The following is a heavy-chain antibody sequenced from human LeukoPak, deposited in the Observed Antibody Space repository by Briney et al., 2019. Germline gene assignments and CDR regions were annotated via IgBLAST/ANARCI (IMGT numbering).Heavy chain of an antibody. CDR2: IYYSRST. V-gene: IGHV4-39*01. CDR1: GGSISNTLYY. Sequence: SETLSLTCTVSGGSISNTLYYWAWIRQPPGKGLESIGSIYYSRSTYYSPSLKSRVTTSVDTSKNQFSLKLTSVTAADTAVYYCARHGTRHYYYYMDVWGKGTTVTISS. J-gene: IGHJ6*03. D-gene: IGHD2-2*01. CDR3: ARHGTRHYYYYMDV.